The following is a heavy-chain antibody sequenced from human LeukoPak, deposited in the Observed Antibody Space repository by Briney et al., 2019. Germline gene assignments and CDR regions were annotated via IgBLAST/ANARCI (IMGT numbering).Heavy chain of an antibody. Sequence: ASVTVSCTASGYTFTNYYMHWVRQAPGQGLEWMGIINPSGGSTSYAQKFQGRVTMTRDTSTSTVYMELSSLRSEDTAVYYCARGVGATDYFDYWGQGTLVTVSS. CDR2: INPSGGST. CDR3: ARGVGATDYFDY. V-gene: IGHV1-46*01. CDR1: GYTFTNYY. D-gene: IGHD1-26*01. J-gene: IGHJ4*02.